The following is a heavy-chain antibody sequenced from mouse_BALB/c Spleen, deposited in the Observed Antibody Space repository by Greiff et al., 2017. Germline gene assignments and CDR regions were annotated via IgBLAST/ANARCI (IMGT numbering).Heavy chain of an antibody. V-gene: IGHV1-69*02. CDR2: IDPSDSYT. J-gene: IGHJ2*01. CDR3: ARRGLVGDNFDY. CDR1: GYTFTSYW. D-gene: IGHD1-1*02. Sequence: QVQLKQSGAELVKPGASVKLSCKASGYTFTSYWMHWVKQRPGQGLEWIGEIDPSDSYTNYNQKFKGKATLTVDKSSSTAYMQLSSLTSEDSAVYYCARRGLVGDNFDYWGQGTTLTGSS.